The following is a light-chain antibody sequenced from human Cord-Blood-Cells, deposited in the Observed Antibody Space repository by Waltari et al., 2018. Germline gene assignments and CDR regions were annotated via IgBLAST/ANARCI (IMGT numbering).Light chain of an antibody. J-gene: IGKJ5*01. CDR3: MQGTHWPIT. Sequence: DVVMTQSPLSLPVTLGQPASISCRSSQSLVHSDGNTYLNWFQQRPGQSPRRLIYKVSNRDSGVPDRFSGSGSGTDFTLKISREEAEDVGVYYCMQGTHWPITFGQGTRLEIK. V-gene: IGKV2-30*02. CDR2: KVS. CDR1: QSLVHSDGNTY.